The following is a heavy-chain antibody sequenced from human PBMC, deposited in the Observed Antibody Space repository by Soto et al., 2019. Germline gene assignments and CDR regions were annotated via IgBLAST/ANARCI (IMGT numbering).Heavy chain of an antibody. CDR1: GGSFSGYY. Sequence: PSETLSLTCAVYGGSFSGYYWSWIRQPPGKGLEWIGEINHSGSTNYNPSLKSRVTISVDTSKNQFSLKLSSVTAADTAVYYCARQDARGKYYYSYYATDVWGQGTTVTVSS. CDR3: ARQDARGKYYYSYYATDV. V-gene: IGHV4-34*01. CDR2: INHSGST. J-gene: IGHJ6*02. D-gene: IGHD3-10*02.